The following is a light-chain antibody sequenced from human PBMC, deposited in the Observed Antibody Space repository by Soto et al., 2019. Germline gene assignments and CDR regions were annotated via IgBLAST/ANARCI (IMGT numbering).Light chain of an antibody. J-gene: IGLJ1*01. CDR1: SSDVGDNNY. CDR3: SSYTSSSTLHV. V-gene: IGLV2-14*01. CDR2: DVT. Sequence: QSALTQPASVSGSPGQSITISCTGTSSDVGDNNYVYWYQQHPGKAPKLMIYDVTHRPSGIANRFSGSKSGNTASLTISGLQAEYEADYYCSSYTSSSTLHVFGTGTKLTVL.